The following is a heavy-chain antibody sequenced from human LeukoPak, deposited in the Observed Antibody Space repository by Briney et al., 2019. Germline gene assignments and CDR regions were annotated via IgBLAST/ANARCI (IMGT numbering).Heavy chain of an antibody. D-gene: IGHD2-15*01. Sequence: SVKVSCKASGGTFSSYAISWVRQAPGQGLEWMGGIIPIFGTANYAQKFQGRVTITTDESTSTAYMELSSLRSEDTAVYYCAKGPSIAAGGPLDPWGQGTRDTVSS. V-gene: IGHV1-69*05. J-gene: IGHJ5*02. CDR2: IIPIFGTA. CDR1: GGTFSSYA. CDR3: AKGPSIAAGGPLDP.